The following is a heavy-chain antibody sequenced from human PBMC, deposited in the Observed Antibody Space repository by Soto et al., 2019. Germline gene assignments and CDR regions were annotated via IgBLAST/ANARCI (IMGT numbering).Heavy chain of an antibody. CDR1: GYSFTSYW. CDR3: ARPPTYSSSWYYS. J-gene: IGHJ3*01. V-gene: IGHV5-10-1*01. CDR2: IDPSDSYT. Sequence: PGESLKISCEASGYSFTSYWINWVRQMPGKGLEWMGRIDPSDSYTNYSPSFQGHVTISVDKSISTAYLQWSSLKASDTAMYYCARPPTYSSSWYYSWGQGTMVTIS. D-gene: IGHD6-13*01.